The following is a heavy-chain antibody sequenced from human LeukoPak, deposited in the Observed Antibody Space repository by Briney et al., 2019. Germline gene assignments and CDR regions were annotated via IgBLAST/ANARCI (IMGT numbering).Heavy chain of an antibody. CDR1: GFTFSTYS. CDR2: IRSSGTTT. CDR3: AVHIVAAFDY. Sequence: GGSLRLSCAASGFTFSTYSMSWVRQAPGRGLEWLSYIRSSGTTTYYADSVKGRFTISRDNSKNTLYLQMNSLRAEDTAVYYCAVHIVAAFDYWGQGTLVTVSS. D-gene: IGHD6-13*01. J-gene: IGHJ4*02. V-gene: IGHV3-48*01.